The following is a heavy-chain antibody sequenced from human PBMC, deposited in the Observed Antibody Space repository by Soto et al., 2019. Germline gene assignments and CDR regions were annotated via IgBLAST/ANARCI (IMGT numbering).Heavy chain of an antibody. CDR3: ARVLSGSSLFDY. Sequence: LSLTCTVSGGSISSDYWSWIRQPPGKGLEWIGYISYSGNTNYNPSLKSLVTISVDTSKKQFSLKLRSVAAADTAVYYCARVLSGSSLFDYWGQGMLVTVSS. D-gene: IGHD1-26*01. J-gene: IGHJ4*02. V-gene: IGHV4-59*01. CDR1: GGSISSDY. CDR2: ISYSGNT.